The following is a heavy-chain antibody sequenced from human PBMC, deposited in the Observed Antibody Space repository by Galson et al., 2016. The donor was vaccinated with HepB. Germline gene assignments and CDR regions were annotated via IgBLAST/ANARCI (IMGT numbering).Heavy chain of an antibody. J-gene: IGHJ4*02. CDR3: ARGTYYSTTGYYFDF. CDR1: GGSFSGYY. V-gene: IGHV4-34*01. Sequence: SETLSLTCAVYGGSFSGYYWSWIRQPPGKGLEWIGEISHSGYTNYNPSLKSRVTISLDTSSNQFSLRLSSVTAADTAVYYCARGTYYSTTGYYFDFWGQGTLVTVSS. D-gene: IGHD3-10*01. CDR2: ISHSGYT.